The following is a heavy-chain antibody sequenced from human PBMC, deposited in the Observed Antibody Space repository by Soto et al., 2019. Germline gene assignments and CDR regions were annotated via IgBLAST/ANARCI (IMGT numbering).Heavy chain of an antibody. Sequence: ASVKVSCKAPGGTFSSYAINWVRQAPGQGLEWMGGIIPMFGTAKYVQKFQGRLTITADESTTTAYMELRSLRSDDTAVYYCARGVVVVAASQLGWFDPWGQGTLVTVSS. J-gene: IGHJ5*02. D-gene: IGHD2-15*01. V-gene: IGHV1-69*13. CDR1: GGTFSSYA. CDR3: ARGVVVVAASQLGWFDP. CDR2: IIPMFGTA.